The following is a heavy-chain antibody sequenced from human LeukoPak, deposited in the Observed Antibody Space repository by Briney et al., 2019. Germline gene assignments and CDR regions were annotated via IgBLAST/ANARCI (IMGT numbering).Heavy chain of an antibody. D-gene: IGHD3-3*01. CDR3: ARDVPYYDFWSGISFDY. J-gene: IGHJ4*02. CDR2: IVVGSGNT. Sequence: SVKVSCKASGFTFTSSAVQWVRQARGQRLEWIGWIVVGSGNTNYAQKFQERVTITRDMSTSTAYMELSSLRSEDTAVYYCARDVPYYDFWSGISFDYWGQGTLVTVSS. V-gene: IGHV1-58*01. CDR1: GFTFTSSA.